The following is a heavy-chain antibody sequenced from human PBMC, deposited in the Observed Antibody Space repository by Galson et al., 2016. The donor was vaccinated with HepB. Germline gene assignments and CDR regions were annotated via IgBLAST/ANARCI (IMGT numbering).Heavy chain of an antibody. Sequence: LFLTCAVSGDSISSSSYYWGWIRQPPGKGLEWIGSMYYTGSTYYNPSLKSRVTMSLDTSTNQFSLKPTSVTAADTAVYFCTSPAAVRGAYYMFDYWGQGTLVTVSS. D-gene: IGHD1-26*01. J-gene: IGHJ4*02. CDR2: MYYTGST. CDR3: TSPAAVRGAYYMFDY. CDR1: GDSISSSSYY. V-gene: IGHV4-39*01.